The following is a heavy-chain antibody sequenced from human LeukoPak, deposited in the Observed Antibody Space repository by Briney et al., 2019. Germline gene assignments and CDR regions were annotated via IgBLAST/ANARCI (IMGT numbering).Heavy chain of an antibody. CDR2: TYYASQWSN. CDR1: GDSVPSSGVA. V-gene: IGHV6-1*01. Sequence: SQTLSLTCAISGDSVPSSGVAWNWIRQSPSRGLEWLGRTYYASQWSNEYALSVKSRITINPDTSKNQFSLQLNSVTPEDTAVYYCTRGRNSAFDYWGQGTLVTVSS. CDR3: TRGRNSAFDY. J-gene: IGHJ4*02. D-gene: IGHD1-14*01.